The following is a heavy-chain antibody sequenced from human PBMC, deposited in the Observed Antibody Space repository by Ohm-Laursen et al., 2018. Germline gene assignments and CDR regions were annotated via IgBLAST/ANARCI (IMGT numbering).Heavy chain of an antibody. CDR3: AKGPFIAVAGSNYFFDY. Sequence: SLRLSCAASGFTFSGHAMTWVRQAPGKGLEWVSSISGNAVRTYDADSVKGRFSISRDNSKNTLDLQMNSLRAEDTAVYYCAKGPFIAVAGSNYFFDYWGQGTLVTVSS. V-gene: IGHV3-23*01. J-gene: IGHJ4*02. D-gene: IGHD6-19*01. CDR1: GFTFSGHA. CDR2: ISGNAVRT.